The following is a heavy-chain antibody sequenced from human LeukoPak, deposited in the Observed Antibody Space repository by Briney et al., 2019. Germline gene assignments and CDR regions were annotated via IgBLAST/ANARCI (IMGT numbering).Heavy chain of an antibody. D-gene: IGHD6-25*01. CDR3: AKAIAASASGRYFDF. CDR2: IYSGGST. J-gene: IGHJ4*02. CDR1: GFTVSSNY. V-gene: IGHV3-66*01. Sequence: GGSLRLSCAAAGFTVSSNYMSWIRQAPGKGLEWVSVIYSGGSTYYADSVKGRFTISRGDSKNTLYLQMNSLRAGDTAIYYCAKAIAASASGRYFDFWGQGTLVTVSS.